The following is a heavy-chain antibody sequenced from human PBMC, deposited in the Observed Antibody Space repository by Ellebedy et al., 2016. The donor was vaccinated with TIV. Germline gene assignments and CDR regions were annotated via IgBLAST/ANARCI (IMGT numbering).Heavy chain of an antibody. J-gene: IGHJ4*02. Sequence: SETLSLXXAVYGGSFSGYYWSWIRQPPGKGLEWIGEINHSGSTNYNPSLKSRVTISVDTSKNQFSLKLSSVTAADTAVYYCARVDSDRTTVVTPVSLFDYWGQGTLVTVSS. V-gene: IGHV4-34*01. CDR2: INHSGST. CDR3: ARVDSDRTTVVTPVSLFDY. D-gene: IGHD4-23*01. CDR1: GGSFSGYY.